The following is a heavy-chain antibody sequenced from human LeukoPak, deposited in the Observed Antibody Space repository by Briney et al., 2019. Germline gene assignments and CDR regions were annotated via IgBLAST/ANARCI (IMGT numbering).Heavy chain of an antibody. V-gene: IGHV3-53*01. J-gene: IGHJ5*02. D-gene: IGHD3-16*02. Sequence: GGSLRLSCAASGFTVSSNYMCWVRQAPGKGLEWVSVIYSGGSTYYADSVKGRFTISRDISKNTLYLQMNSLRAEDTAVYYCARDGDDCVWGSYRNSNWFDPWGQGTLVTVSS. CDR1: GFTVSSNY. CDR3: ARDGDDCVWGSYRNSNWFDP. CDR2: IYSGGST.